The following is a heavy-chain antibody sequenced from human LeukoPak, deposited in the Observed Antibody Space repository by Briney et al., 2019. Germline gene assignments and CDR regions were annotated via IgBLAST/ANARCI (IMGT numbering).Heavy chain of an antibody. J-gene: IGHJ4*02. CDR2: ISYDGSNK. CDR1: GFTFSNFG. V-gene: IGHV3-30*18. CDR3: VKITSSSGGDY. Sequence: GGSLRLSCAASGFTFSNFGMHWVRQAPGQGLEWVAVISYDGSNKYYADSVKGRFTISRDNSKNMLYLQMSSLRAEDTAVYYCVKITSSSGGDYWGQGTLVTVSS. D-gene: IGHD6-19*01.